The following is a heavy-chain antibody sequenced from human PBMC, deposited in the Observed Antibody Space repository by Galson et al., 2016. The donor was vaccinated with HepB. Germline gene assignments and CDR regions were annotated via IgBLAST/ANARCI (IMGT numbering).Heavy chain of an antibody. CDR1: GFTFSTYA. J-gene: IGHJ3*01. Sequence: SLRLSCAGSGFTFSTYALSWVRQSPGRGLEWLSHINGNGDDTAYVDSVRGRFTVSRDNSRNTVYLQMSNLKIEDTAVYYCAGHAGWAFDVWGQGAMVTVSS. V-gene: IGHV3-23*01. CDR3: AGHAGWAFDV. CDR2: INGNGDDT.